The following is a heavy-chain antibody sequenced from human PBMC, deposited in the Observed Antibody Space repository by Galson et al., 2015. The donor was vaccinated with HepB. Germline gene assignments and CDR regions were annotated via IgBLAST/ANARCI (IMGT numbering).Heavy chain of an antibody. CDR2: INAGNGNT. CDR3: ARSMSTYYFDY. Sequence: QSGAEVKKPGESLKVSCKASGYTFTSYAMHWVRQAPGQRLEWMGWINAGNGNTKYSQKFQGRVTITRDTSASTAYMELSSLRSEDTAVYYCARSMSTYYFDYWGQGTLVTVSS. CDR1: GYTFTSYA. D-gene: IGHD5/OR15-5a*01. V-gene: IGHV1-3*01. J-gene: IGHJ4*02.